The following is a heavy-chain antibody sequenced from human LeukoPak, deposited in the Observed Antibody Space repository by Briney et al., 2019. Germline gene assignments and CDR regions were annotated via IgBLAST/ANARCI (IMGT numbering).Heavy chain of an antibody. CDR1: GGTFSSYA. V-gene: IGHV1-69*06. J-gene: IGHJ6*04. Sequence: SVKVSCKAFGGTFSSYAISWVRQAPGQGLECMGGIIPIFGTANYAQKFQGRVTITADKSTSTAYMELSSLRSEDTAVYYCAMGGSGSYYNPPLDYGMDVWGKGTTVTVSS. CDR3: AMGGSGSYYNPPLDYGMDV. D-gene: IGHD3-10*01. CDR2: IIPIFGTA.